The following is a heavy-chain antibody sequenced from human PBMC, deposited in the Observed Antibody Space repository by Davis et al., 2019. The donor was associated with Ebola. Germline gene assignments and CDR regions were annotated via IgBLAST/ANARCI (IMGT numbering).Heavy chain of an antibody. CDR2: IRSKANSYAT. CDR3: ARDKIVGASWLDD. J-gene: IGHJ4*02. CDR1: GFTFSGSA. Sequence: GESLKISCAASGFTFSGSAMHWVRQASGKGLEWVGRIRSKANSYATAYAASVKGRFTISRDDSKNTAYLQMNSLRAEDTAVYYCARDKIVGASWLDDWGQGILVTVSS. D-gene: IGHD1-26*01. V-gene: IGHV3-73*01.